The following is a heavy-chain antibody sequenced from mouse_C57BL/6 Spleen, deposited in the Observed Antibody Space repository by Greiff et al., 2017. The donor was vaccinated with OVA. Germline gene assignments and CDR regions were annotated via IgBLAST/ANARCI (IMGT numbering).Heavy chain of an antibody. CDR3: TRDDRGFDY. D-gene: IGHD2-14*01. CDR2: IDPETGGT. V-gene: IGHV1-15*01. CDR1: GYTFTDYE. J-gene: IGHJ2*01. Sequence: VQLQESGAELVRPGASVTLSCKASGYTFTDYEMHWVKQTPVHGLEWIGAIDPETGGTAYNQKFKGKAILTADKSSSTAYMELRSLTSEDSAVYYCTRDDRGFDYWGQGTTLTVSS.